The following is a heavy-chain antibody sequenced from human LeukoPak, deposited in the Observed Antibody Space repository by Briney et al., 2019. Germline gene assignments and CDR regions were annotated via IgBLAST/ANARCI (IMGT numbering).Heavy chain of an antibody. V-gene: IGHV4-39*07. CDR1: GGSISSSSYY. J-gene: IGHJ6*03. CDR2: IYYSGST. CDR3: ARDRWYSSSSYYYYMDV. D-gene: IGHD6-6*01. Sequence: SETLSLTCTVSGGSISSSSYYWGWIRQPPGKGLEWTGSIYYSGSTYYNPSLKSRVTISVDTSKNQFSLKLSSVTAADTAVYYCARDRWYSSSSYYYYMDVWGKGTTVTVSS.